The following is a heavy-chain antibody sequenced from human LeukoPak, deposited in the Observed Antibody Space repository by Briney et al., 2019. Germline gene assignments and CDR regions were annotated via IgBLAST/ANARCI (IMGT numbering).Heavy chain of an antibody. J-gene: IGHJ4*02. CDR3: ARDPAGVIAARPGFDY. D-gene: IGHD6-6*01. Sequence: GGSRRLSCAATGFTFSSYWMHWVRQAPGKGLVWVSRINTDGSSTSYADSVKGRFTISRDNAKNTLYLQMNSLRAGDTAVYYCARDPAGVIAARPGFDYWGQGTLVTVSS. CDR2: INTDGSST. V-gene: IGHV3-74*01. CDR1: GFTFSSYW.